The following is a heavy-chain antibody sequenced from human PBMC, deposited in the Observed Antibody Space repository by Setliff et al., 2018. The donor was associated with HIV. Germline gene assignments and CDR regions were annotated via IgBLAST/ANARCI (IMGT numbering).Heavy chain of an antibody. D-gene: IGHD3-22*01. CDR2: IYYSGST. J-gene: IGHJ6*02. CDR3: ASSRTSSGYYGVTGYGMDV. V-gene: IGHV4-59*01. Sequence: PSETLSLTCTVSGGSISSDYWSWIRQPPGKGLEWVGYIYYSGSTNYNPSLKSRVTISVATSKNQFSLKLNSVTTADTAVYYCASSRTSSGYYGVTGYGMDVWGQGTTVTVSS. CDR1: GGSISSDY.